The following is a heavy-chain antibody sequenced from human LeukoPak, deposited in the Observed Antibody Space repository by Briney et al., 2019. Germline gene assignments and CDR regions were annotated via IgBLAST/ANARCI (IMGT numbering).Heavy chain of an antibody. CDR3: ARVPHDIVVVVAATPDY. CDR2: ISSSSSYI. D-gene: IGHD2-15*01. J-gene: IGHJ4*02. Sequence: GGSLRLSCAASGFTFSNYNMNWVRQAPGKGLEWVSTISSSSSYIYYADSVKGRFTISRDNAKNSLYLQMNSLRAEDTAVYYCARVPHDIVVVVAATPDYWGQGTRVTVSS. V-gene: IGHV3-21*01. CDR1: GFTFSNYN.